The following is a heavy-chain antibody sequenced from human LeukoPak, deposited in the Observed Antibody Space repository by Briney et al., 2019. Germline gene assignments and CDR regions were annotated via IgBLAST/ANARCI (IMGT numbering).Heavy chain of an antibody. D-gene: IGHD3-22*01. CDR1: GFTSSSYA. V-gene: IGHV3-23*01. CDR2: ISGSGGST. Sequence: PGGSLRLSCAASGFTSSSYAMSWVRQAPGKGLEWVSAISGSGGSTYYADSVKGRFTISRDNSKNTLYLQMNSLRAEDTAVYYCARDIRHYYDSSGYDREDAFDIWGQGTMVTVSS. J-gene: IGHJ3*02. CDR3: ARDIRHYYDSSGYDREDAFDI.